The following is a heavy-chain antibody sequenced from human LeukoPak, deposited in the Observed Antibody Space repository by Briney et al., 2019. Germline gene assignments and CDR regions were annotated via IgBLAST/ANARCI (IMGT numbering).Heavy chain of an antibody. CDR2: ISSSGSTI. J-gene: IGHJ4*02. CDR1: GFTVSSNY. Sequence: PGGSLRLSCAASGFTVSSNYMSWVRQAPGKGLEWVSYISSSGSTIYYADSVKGRFTISRDNAKNSLYLQMNSLRAEDTAVYYCARDKVPQLDDYWGQGTLVTVSS. V-gene: IGHV3-11*04. D-gene: IGHD6-6*01. CDR3: ARDKVPQLDDY.